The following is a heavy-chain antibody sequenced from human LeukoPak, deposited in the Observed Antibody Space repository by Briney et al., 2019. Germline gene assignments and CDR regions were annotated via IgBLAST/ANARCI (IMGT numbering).Heavy chain of an antibody. J-gene: IGHJ5*02. Sequence: GGSLRLSCKVSGFAFGNYWRSWVRQTPGKGMEWVANIKQEGSQKYYVDSVKGRFTISRDNAKNSLYLQMNSLRAEDTAVYYCARGQTTFDPWGQGTLVTVSS. CDR1: GFAFGNYW. V-gene: IGHV3-7*01. CDR2: IKQEGSQK. CDR3: ARGQTTFDP. D-gene: IGHD1-7*01.